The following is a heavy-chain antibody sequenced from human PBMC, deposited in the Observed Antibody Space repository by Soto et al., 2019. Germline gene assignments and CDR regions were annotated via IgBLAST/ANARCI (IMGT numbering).Heavy chain of an antibody. CDR2: INPSGGST. Sequence: ASVKVSCKASGYTFTRYYIHWVRQAPGQGLEWMGIINPSGGSTTYSQNFLGRVTMTRDTSTSTLYMELTSLTSDDTAVYYCARGGHVVVVTAAFDYWGQGTLVTVSS. D-gene: IGHD2-21*02. V-gene: IGHV1-46*01. CDR1: GYTFTRYY. J-gene: IGHJ4*02. CDR3: ARGGHVVVVTAAFDY.